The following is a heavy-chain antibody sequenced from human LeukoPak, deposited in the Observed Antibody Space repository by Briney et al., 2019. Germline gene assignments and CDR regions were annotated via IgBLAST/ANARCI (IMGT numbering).Heavy chain of an antibody. CDR3: AGYGGRYPYYMDV. CDR2: ISNSGSSI. V-gene: IGHV3-11*04. CDR1: GFTFSDSY. D-gene: IGHD1-26*01. Sequence: GGSLRLSCAASGFTFSDSYMTWIRQAPGKGLEWVSYISNSGSSIYYADSVKGRFTTSRDNAKSSLYLQMNSLRAEDTAVYFCAGYGGRYPYYMDVWGKGTTVTISS. J-gene: IGHJ6*03.